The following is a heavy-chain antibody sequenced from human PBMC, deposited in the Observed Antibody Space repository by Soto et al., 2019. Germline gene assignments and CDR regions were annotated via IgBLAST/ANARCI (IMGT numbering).Heavy chain of an antibody. CDR1: GFTFSSDA. CDR3: AKGYRSSWYGPPFDS. J-gene: IGHJ4*02. D-gene: IGHD6-13*01. V-gene: IGHV3-23*01. CDR2: ISASGSST. Sequence: GGSLRLSCAASGFTFSSDAMSWVRQAPGKGLEWVSGISASGSSTYYADSVKGRFTISRDNSKNTLYLQMSSLRAEDTAVYFCAKGYRSSWYGPPFDSWGQGTLVTVSS.